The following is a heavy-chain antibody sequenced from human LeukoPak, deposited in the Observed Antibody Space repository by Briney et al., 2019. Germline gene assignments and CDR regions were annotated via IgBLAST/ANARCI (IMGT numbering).Heavy chain of an antibody. V-gene: IGHV3-21*01. CDR1: GFTFSSYS. CDR3: ARGSSLGFDP. Sequence: GGSLRLSCAASGFTFSSYSMNWVRQAPGKGLEWVSSISSSSSYIYYADSVKGRFTISRDNAKNSLYLQMNSLRAGDTAVYYCARGSSLGFDPWGQGTLVTVSS. J-gene: IGHJ5*02. CDR2: ISSSSSYI.